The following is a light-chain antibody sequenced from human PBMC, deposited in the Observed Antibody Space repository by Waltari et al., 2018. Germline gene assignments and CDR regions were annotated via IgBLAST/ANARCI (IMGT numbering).Light chain of an antibody. CDR1: TSNIGAGHD. Sequence: QSVLTQPPSVSGAPGQGVTISCTGSTSNIGAGHDVHWFQQLPGTAPKLLTHDDRNRPSGVPDRFSASKSGTPASLAITGLQADDEADYYCQSYDSSLNIYVFGTGTKVTVL. J-gene: IGLJ1*01. V-gene: IGLV1-40*01. CDR3: QSYDSSLNIYV. CDR2: DDR.